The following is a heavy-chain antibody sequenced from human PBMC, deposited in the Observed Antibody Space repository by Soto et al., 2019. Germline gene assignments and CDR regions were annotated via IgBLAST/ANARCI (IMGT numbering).Heavy chain of an antibody. D-gene: IGHD3-9*01. CDR1: GVTFSSYA. CDR2: ISGSGGST. V-gene: IGHV3-23*01. J-gene: IGHJ4*02. Sequence: PGGSLRLSCAASGVTFSSYAMSWVRQAPGKGLEWVSAISGSGGSTYYADSVKGRFTISRDNSKNTLYLQMNSLESEDTAVYYCSRDDSDWFFNWGRGTLVTVSS. CDR3: SRDDSDWFFN.